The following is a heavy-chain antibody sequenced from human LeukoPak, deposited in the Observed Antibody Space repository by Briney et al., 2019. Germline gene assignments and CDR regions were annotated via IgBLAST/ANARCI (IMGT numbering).Heavy chain of an antibody. Sequence: SETLSLTCAVYGGSFSGYYWSWIRQPPGKGLEWIGEINHSGSTNHNPSLKSRVTISVDTSKNQFSLKLSSVTAADTAVYYCARGGNVDIVVVPAAILDYWGQGTLVTVSS. V-gene: IGHV4-34*01. J-gene: IGHJ4*02. CDR1: GGSFSGYY. CDR2: INHSGST. D-gene: IGHD2-2*02. CDR3: ARGGNVDIVVVPAAILDY.